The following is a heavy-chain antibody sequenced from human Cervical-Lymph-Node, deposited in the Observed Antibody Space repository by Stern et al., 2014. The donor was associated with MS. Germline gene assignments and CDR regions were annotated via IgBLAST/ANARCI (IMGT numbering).Heavy chain of an antibody. CDR1: GYTFTDYG. V-gene: IGHV1-18*04. J-gene: IGHJ4*02. Sequence: QVQLMQSGPELKKPGASVKVSCKASGYTFTDYGIHWVRQAPAQGLEWMAWISAYNGNTNYAQKFQERVTLTADTSTDTVYMEMRSLTFDDTAVYYCARDDLGGAFDYWGQGALVTVSS. CDR2: ISAYNGNT. CDR3: ARDDLGGAFDY.